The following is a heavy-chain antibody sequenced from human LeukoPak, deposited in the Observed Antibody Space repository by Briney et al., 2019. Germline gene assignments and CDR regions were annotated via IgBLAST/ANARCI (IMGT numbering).Heavy chain of an antibody. Sequence: SETLSLTCTVSGGSISSYYWSWIRQPPGKGLEWIGYIYYSGSTNYNPSLKSRVTISVDTSKNQFSLKLSSVTAADTAVYYCARVNWGSYYYYYYMDVWGKGTTVTISS. J-gene: IGHJ6*03. CDR2: IYYSGST. CDR3: ARVNWGSYYYYYYMDV. CDR1: GGSISSYY. V-gene: IGHV4-59*01. D-gene: IGHD7-27*01.